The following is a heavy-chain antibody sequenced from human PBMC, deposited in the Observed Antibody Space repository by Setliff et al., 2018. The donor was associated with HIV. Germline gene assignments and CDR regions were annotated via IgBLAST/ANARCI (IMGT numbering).Heavy chain of an antibody. V-gene: IGHV3-9*01. Sequence: GGSLRLSCAASGFAFDDYHMHWVRQGPGKGLQWVAGISWNSGVIEYAGSVKGRFTVSRDNSKNTLYLQMNSLRAEDTAVYYCASNYYDSSGYISWGQGTLVTVSS. CDR1: GFAFDDYH. CDR3: ASNYYDSSGYIS. D-gene: IGHD3-22*01. CDR2: ISWNSGVI. J-gene: IGHJ4*02.